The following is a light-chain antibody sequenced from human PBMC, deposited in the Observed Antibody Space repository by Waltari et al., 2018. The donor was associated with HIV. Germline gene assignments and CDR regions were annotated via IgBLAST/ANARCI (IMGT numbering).Light chain of an antibody. Sequence: QLVVTQSPSASASLGASVTFTCTLTSMHHSYAIAWHQQQTEKAPRYLMKLNSDGSYIRGDVIPDRFSGSSSGAERYLTISSLQSEDEADYYCQTWGTGIQVFGGGTKLTVL. CDR1: SMHHSYA. CDR3: QTWGTGIQV. J-gene: IGLJ3*02. V-gene: IGLV4-69*01. CDR2: LNSDGSY.